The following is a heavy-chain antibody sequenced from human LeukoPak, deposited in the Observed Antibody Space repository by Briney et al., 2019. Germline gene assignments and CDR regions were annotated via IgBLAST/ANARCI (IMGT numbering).Heavy chain of an antibody. D-gene: IGHD1-1*01. CDR1: GFTFSSFW. J-gene: IGHJ4*02. CDR2: INTDGSST. CDR3: AREWKKTGAFDY. Sequence: GGSLRLSCAASGFTFSSFWMHWVRQAPGKGLVGVSFINTDGSSTTYADSVKGRFTVSRDNAKNTLYLQRSGLRAEDTAVYYCAREWKKTGAFDYWGQGTLVTVSS. V-gene: IGHV3-74*01.